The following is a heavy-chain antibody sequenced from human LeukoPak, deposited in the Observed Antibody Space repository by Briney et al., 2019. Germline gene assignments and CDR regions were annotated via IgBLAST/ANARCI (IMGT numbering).Heavy chain of an antibody. CDR2: MNPHSDNT. J-gene: IGHJ5*02. CDR3: TRRANGRRYNWFDT. V-gene: IGHV1-8*01. D-gene: IGHD2-8*01. CDR1: GYTFTSYD. Sequence: ASVKVSCKASGYTFTSYDINWVRQATGQELEWMGWMNPHSDNTAYAQKFQGRVTMTKNTSISTAYMELSSLRSEDTAVYYCTRRANGRRYNWFDTWGQGTLVTVSS.